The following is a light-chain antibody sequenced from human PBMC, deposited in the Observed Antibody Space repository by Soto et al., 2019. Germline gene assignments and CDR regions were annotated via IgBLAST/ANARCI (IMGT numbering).Light chain of an antibody. CDR2: EGS. J-gene: IGLJ1*01. CDR1: ISDVGNYHL. V-gene: IGLV2-14*02. CDR3: SSFTSNYVYV. Sequence: QSALTQPASVSGSPGQSITISCIGIISDVGNYHLVSWYQQHPGKAPKLMIYEGSKRPSGVSTRFSASRSAYTASLTISGLQAEDEAYYYCSSFTSNYVYVFGPGTKVTVL.